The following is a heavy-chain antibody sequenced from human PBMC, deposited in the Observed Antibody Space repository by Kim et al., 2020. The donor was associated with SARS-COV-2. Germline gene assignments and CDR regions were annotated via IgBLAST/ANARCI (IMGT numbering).Heavy chain of an antibody. CDR3: ARESEVVTTWVAPDY. Sequence: GGSLRLSCAASGFSSNNYAIHWVRQAPGKGLEWVAVMWDDGSNEYYADSVKGRFTISRDASKNALYLQMNSLTTEDTAVYYCARESEVVTTWVAPDYWGQGTLVTVSS. CDR1: GFSSNNYA. D-gene: IGHD3-22*01. CDR2: MWDDGSNE. J-gene: IGHJ4*02. V-gene: IGHV3-30*04.